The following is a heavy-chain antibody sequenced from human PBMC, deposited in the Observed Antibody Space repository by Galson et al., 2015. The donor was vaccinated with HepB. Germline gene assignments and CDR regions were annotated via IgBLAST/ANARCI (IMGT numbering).Heavy chain of an antibody. CDR2: IYPGDSDT. CDR3: ARRGKKSYYYDSSGYYAFDY. Sequence: QSGAEVKKPGESLKISCKGSGYSFTSYWIGWVRQMPGKGLEWMGIIYPGDSDTRYSPSFQGQVTISADKSISTAYLQWSSLKASDTAMYYCARRGKKSYYYDSSGYYAFDYWGQGTLVTVSS. J-gene: IGHJ4*02. V-gene: IGHV5-51*01. D-gene: IGHD3-22*01. CDR1: GYSFTSYW.